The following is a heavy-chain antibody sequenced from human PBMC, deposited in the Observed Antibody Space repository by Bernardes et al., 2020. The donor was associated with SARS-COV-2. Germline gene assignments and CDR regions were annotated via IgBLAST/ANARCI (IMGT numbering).Heavy chain of an antibody. Sequence: ASVKVSCKASGYTFTSYGISWVRQAPGQGLEWMGWISAYNGNTNYAQKLQGRVTMTTDTSTSTAYMELRSLRSDDTAVYYCARDRYDFWSDTPKKPNYWGQGTLVTVSS. CDR1: GYTFTSYG. CDR3: ARDRYDFWSDTPKKPNY. D-gene: IGHD3-3*01. V-gene: IGHV1-18*01. J-gene: IGHJ4*02. CDR2: ISAYNGNT.